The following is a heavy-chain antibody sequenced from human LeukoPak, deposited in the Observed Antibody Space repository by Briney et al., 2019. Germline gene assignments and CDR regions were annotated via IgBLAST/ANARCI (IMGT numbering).Heavy chain of an antibody. Sequence: PSETLSLTCTVPGGSISSYYWSCIRHSSGEGREWIWYIYYSGITYYNPSLTSRVTISIDTSKNQFSLKLSSVTAADTAVYYCARGGIAAWGWFDPWGQGTLVAVSS. V-gene: IGHV4-59*08. CDR1: GGSISSYY. D-gene: IGHD6-13*01. CDR3: ARGGIAAWGWFDP. CDR2: IYYSGIT. J-gene: IGHJ5*02.